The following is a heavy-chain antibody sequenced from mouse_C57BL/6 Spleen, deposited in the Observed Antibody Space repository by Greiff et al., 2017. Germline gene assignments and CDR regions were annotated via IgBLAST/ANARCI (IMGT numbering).Heavy chain of an antibody. CDR3: AREYYGSSYWDFDV. V-gene: IGHV7-3*01. J-gene: IGHJ1*03. CDR2: IRNKANGYTT. D-gene: IGHD1-1*01. CDR1: GFTFTDYY. Sequence: EVQGVESGAGLVQPGGSLSLSCAASGFTFTDYYMSWVRQPPGKALEWLGFIRNKANGYTTEYSSSVKGRFTISRATSPTFIYLQMNAMRAEDSATYYCAREYYGSSYWDFDVWGTGTTVTVSS.